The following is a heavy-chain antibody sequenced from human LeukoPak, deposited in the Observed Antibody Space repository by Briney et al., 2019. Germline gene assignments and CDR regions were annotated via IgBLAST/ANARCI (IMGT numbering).Heavy chain of an antibody. D-gene: IGHD3-9*01. CDR1: VYTFTGYY. J-gene: IGHJ5*02. V-gene: IGHV1-2*02. CDR3: ARGELTNWFDP. Sequence: ASVTVSCKASVYTFTGYYMHWVRQPHAQGLEWVGWINPNSGGTNYAQKFQGRVTMTRDTSISTAYMELSRLRSDDTAVYYCARGELTNWFDPWGQGTLVTVSS. CDR2: INPNSGGT.